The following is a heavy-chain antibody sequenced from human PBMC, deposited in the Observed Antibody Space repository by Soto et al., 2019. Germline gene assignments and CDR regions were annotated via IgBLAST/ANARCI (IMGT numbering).Heavy chain of an antibody. J-gene: IGHJ5*02. CDR2: INHSGST. D-gene: IGHD5-18*01. CDR1: GGSFSGYY. CDR3: ARVGYSYGYQNNWFDP. V-gene: IGHV4-34*01. Sequence: SETLSLTCAVYGGSFSGYYWSWIRQPPGKGLEWIGEINHSGSTNYNPSLKSRVTISVDTSKNQFSLKLSSVTAADTAVYYCARVGYSYGYQNNWFDPWGQGTLVTVSS.